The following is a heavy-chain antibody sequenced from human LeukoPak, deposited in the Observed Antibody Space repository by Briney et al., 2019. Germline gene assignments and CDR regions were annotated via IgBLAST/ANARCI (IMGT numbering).Heavy chain of an antibody. D-gene: IGHD4-23*01. CDR3: AVTDYGGNPYFHY. CDR2: IFSGGST. V-gene: IGHV3-66*01. Sequence: PGGSLRLSCAASGFTVSNNYMSWVRQAPGKGLEWVSVIFSGGSTYYADSVKGRFTISRDNPNNTLFLQMNSLRAEDTAVYYCAVTDYGGNPYFHYWGQGTLVTVSS. J-gene: IGHJ4*02. CDR1: GFTVSNNY.